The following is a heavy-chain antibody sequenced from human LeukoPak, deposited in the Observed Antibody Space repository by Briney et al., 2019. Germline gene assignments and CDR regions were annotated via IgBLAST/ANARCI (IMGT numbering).Heavy chain of an antibody. Sequence: GGSLRLSCTASGFSFSNHYMRWIRQAPGKGLEWVANINEDGSNKWHLGSVKGRFTVSRDNARNSLYMQMNSLRVEDTAVYYCTRVIVAVPGYFDYFDFWGQGVLVTVSS. CDR3: TRVIVAVPGYFDYFDF. CDR2: INEDGSNK. J-gene: IGHJ4*02. V-gene: IGHV3-7*01. CDR1: GFSFSNHY. D-gene: IGHD6-19*01.